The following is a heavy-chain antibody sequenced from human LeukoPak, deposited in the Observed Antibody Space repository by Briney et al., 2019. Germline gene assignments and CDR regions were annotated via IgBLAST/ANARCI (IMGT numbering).Heavy chain of an antibody. J-gene: IGHJ6*03. Sequence: GGSLRLSCAASGFTFSDYAMNWVRQAPGKGLEWVSGISDNGGSTYYADSVKGRFTTSRDNSKNTLYLQMNSLRAEDTALYYCAKDGGGTIFGTVIILHYMDVWGKGTTVTVSS. V-gene: IGHV3-23*01. CDR1: GFTFSDYA. CDR3: AKDGGGTIFGTVIILHYMDV. D-gene: IGHD3-3*01. CDR2: ISDNGGST.